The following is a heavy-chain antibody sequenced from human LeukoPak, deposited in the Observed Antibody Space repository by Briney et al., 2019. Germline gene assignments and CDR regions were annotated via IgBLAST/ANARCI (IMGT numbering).Heavy chain of an antibody. Sequence: GGSLRLSCAASGFTFSSYGMHWVRQAPGKGLEWVAVICYDGSNKYYADSVRGRFTISRDNSKNTLYLQMNSLRAEDTAVYYCAKDRSSYCTNGVCDWFDPWGQGTLVTVSS. V-gene: IGHV3-33*06. CDR1: GFTFSSYG. CDR3: AKDRSSYCTNGVCDWFDP. CDR2: ICYDGSNK. J-gene: IGHJ5*02. D-gene: IGHD2-8*01.